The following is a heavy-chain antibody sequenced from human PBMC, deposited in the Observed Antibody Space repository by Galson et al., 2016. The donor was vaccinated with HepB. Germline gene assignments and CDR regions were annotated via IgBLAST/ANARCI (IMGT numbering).Heavy chain of an antibody. V-gene: IGHV4-34*01. CDR3: ARVRLGGAAN. CDR2: IRPSGSP. D-gene: IGHD1-26*01. Sequence: ETLSLTCTVSGGSINSYYWSWVRQPPGEGLEWIGEIRPSGSPNYSPSLKSRVTISVDTSQNQFSLKLMSVTAADSAVYYCARVRLGGAANWGQVTLVTVSS. CDR1: GGSINSYY. J-gene: IGHJ4*02.